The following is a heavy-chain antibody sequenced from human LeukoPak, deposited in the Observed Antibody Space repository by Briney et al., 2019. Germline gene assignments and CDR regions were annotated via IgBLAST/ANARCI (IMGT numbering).Heavy chain of an antibody. V-gene: IGHV1-2*02. CDR3: ARAAIAVAGDYHYHYMDV. D-gene: IGHD6-19*01. Sequence: GASVKVSYKDSGYTFTRHYIHWVRQAPGQGLAGMGWIYPSNGDVDYSPLFEGRVSITRGTALSTAYMELGRLRSDDTAVYYCARAAIAVAGDYHYHYMDVWGKGTTVSVSS. J-gene: IGHJ6*03. CDR1: GYTFTRHY. CDR2: IYPSNGDV.